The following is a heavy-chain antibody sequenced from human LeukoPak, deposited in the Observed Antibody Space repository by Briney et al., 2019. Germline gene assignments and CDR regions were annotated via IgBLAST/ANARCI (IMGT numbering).Heavy chain of an antibody. CDR2: IKQDGSEK. V-gene: IGHV3-7*03. D-gene: IGHD3-22*01. CDR1: GFTFSRYW. J-gene: IGHJ4*02. CDR3: VEGGAPSYYDGSGDAYFDY. Sequence: GGSLRLSCTASGFTFSRYWMSWLRQAPGKGLEWVANIKQDGSEKYYVDSVKGRFTISRDNANNSLSLEMNSLRDEDTAVYFYVEGGAPSYYDGSGDAYFDYWGQGTLVTVSS.